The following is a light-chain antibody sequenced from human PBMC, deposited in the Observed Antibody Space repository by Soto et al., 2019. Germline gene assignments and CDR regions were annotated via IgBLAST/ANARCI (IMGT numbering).Light chain of an antibody. Sequence: EIVLTQSPGTLSLSPGERATLSCRASQSVSTRYLAWYQQKPGQAPRLLIHGVSSRATGIPDRFSGSGSGTDFILTISRLEPEDSAVYYCQQRSNWPSITFGQGTRLEIK. CDR3: QQRSNWPSIT. CDR2: GVS. J-gene: IGKJ5*01. CDR1: QSVSTRY. V-gene: IGKV3D-20*02.